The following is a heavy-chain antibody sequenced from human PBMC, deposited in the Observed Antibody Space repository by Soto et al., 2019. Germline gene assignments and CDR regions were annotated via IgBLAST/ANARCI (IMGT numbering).Heavy chain of an antibody. CDR1: GGAISSGDYY. J-gene: IGHJ6*02. D-gene: IGHD5-18*01. Sequence: QVQLQESGPGLVKPSQTLSLTCTVSGGAISSGDYYWSWIHQPPGKRLEWIGYIYYSGSTYYNPSLKSRVTISVDTSKNQFSLKLSSVTAADTAVYYCARDTYSYGSGYYGMDVWGQGTTVTVSS. V-gene: IGHV4-30-4*01. CDR3: ARDTYSYGSGYYGMDV. CDR2: IYYSGST.